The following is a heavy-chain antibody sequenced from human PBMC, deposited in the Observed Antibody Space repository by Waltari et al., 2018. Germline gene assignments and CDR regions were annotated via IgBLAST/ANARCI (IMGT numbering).Heavy chain of an antibody. V-gene: IGHV5-51*01. CDR2: IYPGDSDT. J-gene: IGHJ4*02. CDR1: GYSFTSYW. CDR3: ARRNPDYGDYERSFDY. D-gene: IGHD4-17*01. Sequence: VQLVQSGAEVKKPGESLKISCKGSGYSFTSYWIGWVRQMPGKGLEWMGIIYPGDSDTRYSPSFQGQVTISADKSISTAYLQWSSLKASDTAMYYCARRNPDYGDYERSFDYWGQGTLVTVSS.